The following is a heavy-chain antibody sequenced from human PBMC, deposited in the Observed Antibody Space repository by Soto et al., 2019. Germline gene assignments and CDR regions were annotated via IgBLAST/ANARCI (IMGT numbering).Heavy chain of an antibody. J-gene: IGHJ5*02. CDR3: ARDGLELREGGNWFDP. CDR2: IIPIFGTA. Sequence: GASVKVSCKASGGTFSSYAISWARQAPGQGLEWMGGIIPIFGTANYAQKFQGRVTITADESTSTAYMELSSLRSEDTAVYYCARDGLELREGGNWFDPWGQGTLVTVSS. V-gene: IGHV1-69*13. CDR1: GGTFSSYA. D-gene: IGHD1-7*01.